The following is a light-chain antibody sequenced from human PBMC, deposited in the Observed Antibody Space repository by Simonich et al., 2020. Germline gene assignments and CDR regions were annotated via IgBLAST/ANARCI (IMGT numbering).Light chain of an antibody. CDR2: LGS. CDR3: MQALQTPRT. Sequence: DIVMTQSPLSLPVTPGEPASISCRSSQSLLHSNGYNYLDWYLQKPGQSPQLRVYLGSNRASGCPDRFSGSGSGTDFTLKISRVEAEDVGVYYCMQALQTPRTFGQGTKVEIK. CDR1: QSLLHSNGYNY. V-gene: IGKV2-28*01. J-gene: IGKJ1*01.